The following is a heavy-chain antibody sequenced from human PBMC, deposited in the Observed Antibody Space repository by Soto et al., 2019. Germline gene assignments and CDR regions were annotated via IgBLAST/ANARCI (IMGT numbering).Heavy chain of an antibody. CDR2: IWYDGSNK. Sequence: PGGSLRLSCAASGFTFSSYGMHWVRQAPGKGLEWAAVIWYDGSNKYYADSVKGRFTISRDNSKNTLYLQMNSLRAEDTAVYYCAIDPPPPVAAADTFDYWGQGTLVTVSS. CDR3: AIDPPPPVAAADTFDY. V-gene: IGHV3-33*01. D-gene: IGHD6-13*01. J-gene: IGHJ4*02. CDR1: GFTFSSYG.